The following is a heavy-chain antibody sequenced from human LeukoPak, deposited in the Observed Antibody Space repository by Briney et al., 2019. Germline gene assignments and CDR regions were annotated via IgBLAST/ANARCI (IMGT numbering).Heavy chain of an antibody. Sequence: SETLSLTCTVSGGSISSYYWSWIRQPPGKGLEWIGYIYYSGSTNYNPSLKSRVTMSVDTSKNQFSLKLNSVTAADTAVYYCARDQPIAVAGGDAFDIWGQGTMVTVSS. CDR2: IYYSGST. V-gene: IGHV4-59*12. J-gene: IGHJ3*02. D-gene: IGHD6-19*01. CDR3: ARDQPIAVAGGDAFDI. CDR1: GGSISSYY.